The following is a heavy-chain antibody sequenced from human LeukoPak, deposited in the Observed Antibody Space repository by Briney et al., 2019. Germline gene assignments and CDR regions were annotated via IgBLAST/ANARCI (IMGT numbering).Heavy chain of an antibody. Sequence: GGSLRLSCVASGFIFNNYNMNWVRQAPGKGLEWVSLISSSSSYIYYADSVKGRFTISRDNAKNSLYLQMNSLRAEDTAVYYCARDQGIGYCSGGSCPYGMDVWGQGTTVTVSS. V-gene: IGHV3-21*01. CDR3: ARDQGIGYCSGGSCPYGMDV. D-gene: IGHD2-15*01. CDR1: GFIFNNYN. J-gene: IGHJ6*02. CDR2: ISSSSSYI.